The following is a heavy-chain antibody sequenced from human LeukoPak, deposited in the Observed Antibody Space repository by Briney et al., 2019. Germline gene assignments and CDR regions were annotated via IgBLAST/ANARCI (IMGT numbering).Heavy chain of an antibody. Sequence: GASVKVSCKASGYTFTSYYMPWVRQAPGQGLEWMGIINPSGGSTSYAQKFQGRVTMTRDTSTSTVYMELSSLRSEDTAVYYCAKQSLWFGVARGDYYYMDVWGKGTTVTVSS. J-gene: IGHJ6*03. CDR3: AKQSLWFGVARGDYYYMDV. D-gene: IGHD3-10*01. CDR1: GYTFTSYY. V-gene: IGHV1-46*01. CDR2: INPSGGST.